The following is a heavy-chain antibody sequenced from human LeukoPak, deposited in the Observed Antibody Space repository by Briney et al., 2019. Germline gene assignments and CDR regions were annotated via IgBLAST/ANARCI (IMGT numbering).Heavy chain of an antibody. V-gene: IGHV4-59*11. CDR3: AIVSHEYGAYGV. Sequence: KPSETLSLTCADSGGSIRGLIWRSSRQPPGKGLEWIGHISYSGSTNYNPSLKSRVTISVDTSKNQFSLKLRSVTATDPAVYYCAIVSHEYGAYGVWGKGTTVTVSS. CDR1: GGSIRGLI. D-gene: IGHD4-17*01. CDR2: ISYSGST. J-gene: IGHJ6*04.